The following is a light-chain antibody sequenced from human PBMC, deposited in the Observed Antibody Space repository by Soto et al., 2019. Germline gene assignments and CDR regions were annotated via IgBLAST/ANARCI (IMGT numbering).Light chain of an antibody. CDR1: SSDVGGYNF. J-gene: IGLJ3*02. CDR3: SSYAGTRIPVA. CDR2: DVT. Sequence: QSALTQPPSASGSPGQSVTISCTGASSDVGGYNFVSWYQQHPGKAPKLMIYDVTKRPSGVPDRFSGSKSGNTASLTVSGLQADDEADYYRSSYAGTRIPVAFGGGTKLTVL. V-gene: IGLV2-8*01.